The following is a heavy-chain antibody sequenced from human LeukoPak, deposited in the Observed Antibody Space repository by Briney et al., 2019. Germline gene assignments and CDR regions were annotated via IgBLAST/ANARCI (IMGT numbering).Heavy chain of an antibody. CDR2: INPNSGGT. Sequence: ASVKVSCKASGYTFTGYYMHWVRQAPGQGLEWMGWINPNSGGTNYAQKFQGRVTMTRDTSISTAYMELSSLRSDDTAVYYRAHSGYDYGVTAYYFYGMDVWGQGTTVTVSS. J-gene: IGHJ6*02. CDR3: AHSGYDYGVTAYYFYGMDV. V-gene: IGHV1-2*02. CDR1: GYTFTGYY. D-gene: IGHD5-12*01.